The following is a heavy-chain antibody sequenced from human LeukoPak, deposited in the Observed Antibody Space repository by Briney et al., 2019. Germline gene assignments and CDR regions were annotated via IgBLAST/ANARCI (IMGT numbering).Heavy chain of an antibody. J-gene: IGHJ6*02. V-gene: IGHV4-39*01. CDR3: ASGIGIAAAHYYGMDV. D-gene: IGHD6-13*01. CDR1: GGSIRSSSYY. CDR2: IYYSGST. Sequence: SETLSLTCTVSGGSIRSSSYYWGWIRQPPGKGLEWIGSIYYSGSTYYNPSLKSRVTISVDTSKNQFSLKLSSVTAADTAVYYCASGIGIAAAHYYGMDVWGQGTTVTVSS.